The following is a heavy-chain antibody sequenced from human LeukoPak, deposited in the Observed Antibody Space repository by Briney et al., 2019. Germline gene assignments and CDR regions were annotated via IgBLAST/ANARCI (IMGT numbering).Heavy chain of an antibody. CDR2: IKQDGSEK. V-gene: IGHV3-7*01. J-gene: IGHJ6*02. Sequence: GGSLRLSCAASGFTFSSYWMSWVRQAPGKGLEWVANIKQDGSEKYYVDSVKGRFTISRDNAKNSLYLQMNSLRAEDTAVYYCARDLLITIVRGAPYYYYGMDVWGQGTTVTVSS. D-gene: IGHD3-10*01. CDR3: ARDLLITIVRGAPYYYYGMDV. CDR1: GFTFSSYW.